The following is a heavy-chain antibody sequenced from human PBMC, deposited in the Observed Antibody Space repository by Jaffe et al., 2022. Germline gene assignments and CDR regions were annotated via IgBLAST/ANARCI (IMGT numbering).Heavy chain of an antibody. CDR2: ISASGGKT. CDR1: GFTFANYA. D-gene: IGHD2-21*01. CDR3: VKDHVWSPKCNFDS. J-gene: IGHJ4*02. V-gene: IGHV3-23*01. Sequence: EVKLLESGGGSVQPGGSLGLSCEVSGFTFANYAMSWVRQVPGKGLEWVSGISASGGKTYYADSVKGRFTISRDNSKKTVYLQMNSLRAEDTAIYYCVKDHVWSPKCNFDSWGQGTLVTVSS.